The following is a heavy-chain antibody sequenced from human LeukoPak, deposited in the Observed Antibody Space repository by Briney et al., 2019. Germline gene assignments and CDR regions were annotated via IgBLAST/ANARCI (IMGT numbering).Heavy chain of an antibody. Sequence: PGGSLRLSCAASGFTFSSYAMHWVRQAPGKGLEWVAVISYDGSNKYYADSVKGRFTISRDNSKNTLYLQMNSLRAEDTAVYYCARDYYDSSGYYYAFGYWGQGTLVTVSS. V-gene: IGHV3-30*04. CDR2: ISYDGSNK. CDR3: ARDYYDSSGYYYAFGY. J-gene: IGHJ4*02. D-gene: IGHD3-22*01. CDR1: GFTFSSYA.